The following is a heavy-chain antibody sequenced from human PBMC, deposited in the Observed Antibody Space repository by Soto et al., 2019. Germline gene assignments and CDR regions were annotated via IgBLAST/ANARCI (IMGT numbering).Heavy chain of an antibody. J-gene: IGHJ4*02. CDR2: ISGSGGSP. Sequence: HPGGSLRLSCAASGFTFSSYAMSWVRQAPGKGLEWVSAISGSGGSPYYADSVKGRFTISRDDSKNTLYLQMNSLRAEDTAVYYCAKTPHVLRFLEWLQSTQYFDYWGQGTLCPVSP. D-gene: IGHD3-3*01. CDR3: AKTPHVLRFLEWLQSTQYFDY. V-gene: IGHV3-23*01. CDR1: GFTFSSYA.